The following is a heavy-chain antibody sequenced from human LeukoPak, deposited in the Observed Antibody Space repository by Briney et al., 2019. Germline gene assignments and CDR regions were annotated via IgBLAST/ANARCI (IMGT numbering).Heavy chain of an antibody. D-gene: IGHD1-26*01. CDR1: GFTFSSYW. V-gene: IGHV3-7*03. CDR3: ARDLAISGSYYHFEDY. J-gene: IGHJ4*02. CDR2: IKQDGSEK. Sequence: SGGSLRLSCAASGFTFSSYWMSWVRQAPGKGLKWVANIKQDGSEKYYVDSVKGRFTISRDNAKNSLYLQMNSLRAEDTAVYYCARDLAISGSYYHFEDYWGQGTLVTVSS.